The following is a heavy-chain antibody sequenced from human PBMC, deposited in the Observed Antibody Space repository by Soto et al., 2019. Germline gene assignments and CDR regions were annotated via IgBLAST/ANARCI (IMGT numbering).Heavy chain of an antibody. D-gene: IGHD6-19*01. Sequence: ASVKVSCKASGYTFTSYYMHWVRQAPGQGLEWMGIINPSGGSTSYAQKFQGRVTMTRDTSTSTVYMELSSLRSEDTAVYYCVLGLNRLIAVAGTGGNYFDYSGQGTLVTVSS. V-gene: IGHV1-46*01. CDR1: GYTFTSYY. J-gene: IGHJ4*02. CDR2: INPSGGST. CDR3: VLGLNRLIAVAGTGGNYFDY.